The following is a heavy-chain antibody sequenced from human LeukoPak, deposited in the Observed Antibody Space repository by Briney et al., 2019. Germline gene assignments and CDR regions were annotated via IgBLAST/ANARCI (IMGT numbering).Heavy chain of an antibody. Sequence: ASVKVSCKASGGTFSSYAISWVRQAPGQGLEWMGGIIPIFGTANYAQKFQGRVTITRDTSASTAYMELSSLRSEDTAVYYCARGAYCSSTSCYMRGFDYWGQGTLVTVSS. V-gene: IGHV1-69*05. CDR3: ARGAYCSSTSCYMRGFDY. CDR2: IIPIFGTA. D-gene: IGHD2-2*02. CDR1: GGTFSSYA. J-gene: IGHJ4*02.